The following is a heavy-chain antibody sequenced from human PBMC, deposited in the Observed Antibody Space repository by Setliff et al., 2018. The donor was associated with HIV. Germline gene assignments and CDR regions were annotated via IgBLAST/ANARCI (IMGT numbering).Heavy chain of an antibody. CDR2: IYYNEKT. J-gene: IGHJ4*02. CDR3: ATYSVGEGGRGH. Sequence: PSETLSLTCTVSGGSISSNNYYWAWIRQPPGKGLEYIGSIYYNEKTYYSPSLKGRVTISVDTSKNQFSLKLTSVTAADTAMYYCATYSVGEGGRGHWGQGVLVTVSS. D-gene: IGHD1-26*01. V-gene: IGHV4-39*07. CDR1: GGSISSNNYY.